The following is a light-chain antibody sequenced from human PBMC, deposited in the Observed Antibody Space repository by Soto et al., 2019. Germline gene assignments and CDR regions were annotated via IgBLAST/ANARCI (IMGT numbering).Light chain of an antibody. Sequence: DIQMTQYPSSLSASVGDRVTITCRASQGISTYLNWYQQKPGKAPKLLIYAASSLQSGVPSRFSGSGSETDFTLTISSLQPEDFATYSCQQSYSTTWTFGQGTKVGIK. CDR2: AAS. V-gene: IGKV1-39*01. J-gene: IGKJ1*01. CDR3: QQSYSTTWT. CDR1: QGISTY.